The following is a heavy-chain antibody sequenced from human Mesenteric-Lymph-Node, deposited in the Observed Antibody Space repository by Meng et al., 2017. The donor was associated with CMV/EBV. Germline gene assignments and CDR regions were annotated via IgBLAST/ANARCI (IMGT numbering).Heavy chain of an antibody. CDR1: GFSFSDYR. CDR3: ARDSDGNFDL. Sequence: GGSLRLSCAASGFSFSDYRMNWVRQVPGKGLEWISYINWRSTTKYYADSVKGRFTISRDDAKNSLYLQMNSLRAEDTAVYYCARDSDGNFDLWGQGTLVTVSS. CDR2: INWRSTTK. D-gene: IGHD4-23*01. J-gene: IGHJ5*02. V-gene: IGHV3-48*04.